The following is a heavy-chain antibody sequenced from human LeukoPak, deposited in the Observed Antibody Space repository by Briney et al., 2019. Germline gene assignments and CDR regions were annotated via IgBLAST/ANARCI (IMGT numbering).Heavy chain of an antibody. D-gene: IGHD3-10*01. Sequence: SQTLSLTCTVSGGSISSGVYYWSWIRQHPGKGLEWIGYIYYSGSTYYNPSLKSRVTISVDTSKNQFSLKLSSVTAADTAVYYCARTRRITMVRGGILFDPWGQGTLVTVSS. CDR3: ARTRRITMVRGGILFDP. J-gene: IGHJ5*02. V-gene: IGHV4-31*03. CDR2: IYYSGST. CDR1: GGSISSGVYY.